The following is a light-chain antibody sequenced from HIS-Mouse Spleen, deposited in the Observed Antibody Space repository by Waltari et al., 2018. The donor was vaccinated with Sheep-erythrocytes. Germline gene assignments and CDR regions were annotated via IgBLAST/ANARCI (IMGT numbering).Light chain of an antibody. CDR2: DVS. V-gene: IGLV2-11*01. CDR3: CSYAGSYNHV. Sequence: QSALTPHRSVSGSPGQSVTLSCPGTSSAVGGYSHVSWYQQHPGKAPKLMIYDVSKRPSGVPDRFSGSKSGNTASLTISGLQAEDEADYYCCSYAGSYNHVFATGTKVTVL. J-gene: IGLJ1*01. CDR1: SSAVGGYSH.